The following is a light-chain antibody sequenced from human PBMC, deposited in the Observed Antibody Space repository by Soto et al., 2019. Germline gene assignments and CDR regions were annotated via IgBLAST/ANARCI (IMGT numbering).Light chain of an antibody. V-gene: IGKV3-15*01. CDR1: QSISSN. Sequence: EIVMTQSPATLSVSPGERATLYFSASQSISSNLAWYQQKPGQAPRLLIDDASTRAAGIPARFNGGGSRTEFTLTISSLQSEDFALYYCQQFHNWPLSFGGGTKVDIK. J-gene: IGKJ4*01. CDR3: QQFHNWPLS. CDR2: DAS.